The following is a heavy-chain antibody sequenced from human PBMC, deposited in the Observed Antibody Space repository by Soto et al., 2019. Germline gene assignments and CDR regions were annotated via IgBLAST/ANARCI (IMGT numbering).Heavy chain of an antibody. Sequence: QLQLVQSGPEVKKAGASVKVSCTAPTDYIFLAYGFDWVRQAPGQGLEWMGGISPKLGSTNYARTLKDTFTMTTDASTKTVSMELRVLRSADTAVYYCARVDCSGGSCDGGHDRDLWGRGTRISVSS. CDR3: ARVDCSGGSCDGGHDRDL. CDR1: DYIFLAYG. CDR2: ISPKLGST. J-gene: IGHJ2*01. V-gene: IGHV1-18*01. D-gene: IGHD2-15*01.